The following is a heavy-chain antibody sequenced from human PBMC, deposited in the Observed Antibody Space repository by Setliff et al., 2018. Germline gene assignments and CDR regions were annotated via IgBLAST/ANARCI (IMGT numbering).Heavy chain of an antibody. CDR2: VDCNSGSV. Sequence: ASVKVSCKASGYTFSDYLIHWVRQAPGLRPEWIGRVDCNSGSVHYAQNFQSRVSVTRDPSTTTAFMELSSLRSDDTAIYYCARGIISYASWAPNKHAYYYYMDVWGNGTTVTVSS. CDR3: ARGIISYASWAPNKHAYYYYMDV. CDR1: GYTFSDYL. D-gene: IGHD2-2*01. V-gene: IGHV1-46*01. J-gene: IGHJ6*03.